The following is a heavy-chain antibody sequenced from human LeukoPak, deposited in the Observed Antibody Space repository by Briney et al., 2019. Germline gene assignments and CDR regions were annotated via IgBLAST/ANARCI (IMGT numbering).Heavy chain of an antibody. J-gene: IGHJ4*02. V-gene: IGHV3-33*01. Sequence: GGSLRLSCAASGFTFSSYGMHWVRQAPGKGLEWVAVIWYDGSNKYYADSVKGRFTISRDNSKNTLYLQMNSLRAEDTAVYYCAREGNYGDYYFDYWGQGTLVTASS. CDR2: IWYDGSNK. D-gene: IGHD4-17*01. CDR3: AREGNYGDYYFDY. CDR1: GFTFSSYG.